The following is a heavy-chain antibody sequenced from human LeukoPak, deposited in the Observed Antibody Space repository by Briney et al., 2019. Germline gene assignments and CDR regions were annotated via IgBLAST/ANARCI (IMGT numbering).Heavy chain of an antibody. CDR2: IYYSGST. Sequence: SETLSLTCTVSGGSISSSSYYWGWIRQPPGKGLEWIGSIYYSGSTYYSPSLKSRVTISVDTSKNQFSLKLRSVTAADTAVYYCARISKQYDILSGYSPDAFDMWGQGTMVTVSS. CDR3: ARISKQYDILSGYSPDAFDM. D-gene: IGHD3-9*01. V-gene: IGHV4-39*01. CDR1: GGSISSSSYY. J-gene: IGHJ3*02.